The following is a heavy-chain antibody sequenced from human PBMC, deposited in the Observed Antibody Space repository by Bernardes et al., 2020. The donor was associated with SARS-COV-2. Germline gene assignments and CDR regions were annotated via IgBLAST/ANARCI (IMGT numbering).Heavy chain of an antibody. D-gene: IGHD6-6*01. J-gene: IGHJ4*02. CDR1: GGCISSHY. V-gene: IGHV4-59*11. CDR2: VSYSGDI. Sequence: SEPLSLTCVVSGGCISSHYWSWIRQPPGKGLESIGYVSYSGDINYNPSLKGRATIFIDTSKSQFSLKLNSVTAADTAYYYCARSARLDDSWGPGIPVTVSS. CDR3: ARSARLDDS.